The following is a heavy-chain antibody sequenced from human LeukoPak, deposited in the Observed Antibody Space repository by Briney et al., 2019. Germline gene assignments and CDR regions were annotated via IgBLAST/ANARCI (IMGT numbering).Heavy chain of an antibody. D-gene: IGHD6-13*01. V-gene: IGHV1-2*02. CDR3: ARDLFVQQQLSFDP. CDR1: GYTFTGYY. CDR2: INPSSGGT. Sequence: VASVKVSCKASGYTFTGYYMHWVRQAPGQGLEWLGWINPSSGGTNYAQKFQGRVTMTRDTSISTTYMELSRLRSDDTAVYYCARDLFVQQQLSFDPWGQGTLVTVSS. J-gene: IGHJ5*02.